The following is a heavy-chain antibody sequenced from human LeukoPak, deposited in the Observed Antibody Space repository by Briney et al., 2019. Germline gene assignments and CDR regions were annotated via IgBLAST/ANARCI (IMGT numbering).Heavy chain of an antibody. D-gene: IGHD3-10*01. Sequence: ASVKVSCKASGYTFTSYDINWVRQATGQGLEWMGWMNPNSGNTGYAQKFQGRVTMTRNTSISTAYMELSSLRSEGMAVYYCARGPTDYGSGVYGMDVWGQGTTVTVSS. CDR1: GYTFTSYD. V-gene: IGHV1-8*01. CDR3: ARGPTDYGSGVYGMDV. CDR2: MNPNSGNT. J-gene: IGHJ6*02.